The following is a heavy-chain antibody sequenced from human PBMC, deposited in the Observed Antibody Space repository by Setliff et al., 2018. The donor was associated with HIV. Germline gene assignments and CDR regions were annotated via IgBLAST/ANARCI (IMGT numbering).Heavy chain of an antibody. Sequence: ASVKVSCKASGYTFTNYYIHWVRQAPGQGLEWMGLINPSGGKTSYAKKFQGRLTMTRDTARSTVYMELSSLRSEDTAMYYCARCYYDSSGPTDAFDIWGQGTVVTVSS. CDR1: GYTFTNYY. CDR2: INPSGGKT. CDR3: ARCYYDSSGPTDAFDI. D-gene: IGHD3-22*01. J-gene: IGHJ3*02. V-gene: IGHV1-46*01.